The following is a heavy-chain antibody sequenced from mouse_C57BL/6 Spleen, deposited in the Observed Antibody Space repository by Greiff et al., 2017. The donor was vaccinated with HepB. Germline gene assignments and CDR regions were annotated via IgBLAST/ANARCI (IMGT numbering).Heavy chain of an antibody. CDR2: IDPSDSYT. V-gene: IGHV1-69*01. J-gene: IGHJ4*01. CDR3: ARGYGSSYGFYYYAMDY. D-gene: IGHD1-1*01. CDR1: GYTFTSYW. Sequence: QVQLQQPGAELVMPGASVKLSCKASGYTFTSYWMHWVKQRPGQGLEWIGEIDPSDSYTNYNQKFKGKSTLTVDKSSSTAYMQLSSLTSEDSAVYYCARGYGSSYGFYYYAMDYWGQGTSVTVSS.